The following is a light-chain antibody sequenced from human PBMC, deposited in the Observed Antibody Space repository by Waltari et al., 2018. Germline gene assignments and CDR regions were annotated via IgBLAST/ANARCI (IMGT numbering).Light chain of an antibody. Sequence: GSSSNIGRKFAYWYQHLPGTAPKLLIYKNNQRPSGVPDRFSGSKSGTSASLAISGLRSEDEADYYCCSYAGYYTVFGGGTKVAVL. CDR1: SSNIGRKF. CDR2: KNN. J-gene: IGLJ3*02. V-gene: IGLV1-47*01. CDR3: CSYAGYYTV.